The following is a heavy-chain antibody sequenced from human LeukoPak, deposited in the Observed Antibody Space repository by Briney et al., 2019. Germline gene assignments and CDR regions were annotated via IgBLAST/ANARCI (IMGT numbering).Heavy chain of an antibody. Sequence: GGSLRLSCAASGFTFSSYAMSWVRQAPGKGLEWVSAISGSGGSTYYADSVKGRFTISRDNSRNTLYLQMNSLRAEDTAVYYCAKVKAGYYYDSSGYYSAFDIWGQGTMVTVSS. J-gene: IGHJ3*02. V-gene: IGHV3-23*01. CDR2: ISGSGGST. D-gene: IGHD3-22*01. CDR3: AKVKAGYYYDSSGYYSAFDI. CDR1: GFTFSSYA.